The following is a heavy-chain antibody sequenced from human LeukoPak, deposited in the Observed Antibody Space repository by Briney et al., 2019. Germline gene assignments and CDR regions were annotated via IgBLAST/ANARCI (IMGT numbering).Heavy chain of an antibody. D-gene: IGHD3-22*01. CDR2: IYSGGNT. V-gene: IGHV3-66*01. CDR1: GFTVGSNY. CDR3: ASRIVVVGLDY. Sequence: PGRSLRLSCAASGFTVGSNYMSWVRQAPGKGLEWVSVIYSGGNTYYADSVKGRFIISRDNSKNTLYLQMNSLRAEDTAVYYCASRIVVVGLDYWGQGTLVTVSS. J-gene: IGHJ4*02.